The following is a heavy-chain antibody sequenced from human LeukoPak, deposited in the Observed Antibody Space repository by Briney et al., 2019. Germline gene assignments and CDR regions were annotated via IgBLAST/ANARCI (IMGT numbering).Heavy chain of an antibody. V-gene: IGHV1-2*02. D-gene: IGHD5-18*01. J-gene: IGHJ4*02. CDR1: GYTFTGYY. Sequence: ASVKVSCKASGYTFTGYYMHWVRQAPGQGLEWMGWINPNSGGTNYAQKFQGRVTMTRDTSISTAYMELSRLRSDDTALYYCARDSTGYGYEEWYWGQGTLVTVSS. CDR2: INPNSGGT. CDR3: ARDSTGYGYEEWY.